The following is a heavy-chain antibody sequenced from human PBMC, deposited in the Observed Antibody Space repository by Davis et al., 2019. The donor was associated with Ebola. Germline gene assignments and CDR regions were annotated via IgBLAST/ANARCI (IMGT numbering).Heavy chain of an antibody. J-gene: IGHJ4*02. CDR2: IVPIFRSA. V-gene: IGHV1-69*13. D-gene: IGHD7-27*01. CDR3: ARTPELGYYFDL. CDR1: GETFSTYG. Sequence: SVKVSCKASGETFSTYGISWVRQAPGQGLEWMGGIVPIFRSAKYAQKFQGRVTVTADETTSTAYLELSSLKSEDTAVYYCARTPELGYYFDLWGQGTLVTVSS.